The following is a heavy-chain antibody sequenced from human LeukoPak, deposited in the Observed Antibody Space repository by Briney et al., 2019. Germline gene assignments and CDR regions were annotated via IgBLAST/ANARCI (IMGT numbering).Heavy chain of an antibody. CDR2: IRYDGSNK. CDR3: AGSFGDVKMF. J-gene: IGHJ4*01. D-gene: IGHD3-10*01. Sequence: GGTLRLSCAASGFTFSSYGMHWVRQAPGKGLEWVAFIRYDGSNKYYADSVKGRFTISRDNSKNTLYLQMKSLRAEDTAVYYCAGSFGDVKMFWGQGTLVTVSS. CDR1: GFTFSSYG. V-gene: IGHV3-30*02.